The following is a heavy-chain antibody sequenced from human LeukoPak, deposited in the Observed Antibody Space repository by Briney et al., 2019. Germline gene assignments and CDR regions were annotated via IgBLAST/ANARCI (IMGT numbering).Heavy chain of an antibody. J-gene: IGHJ4*02. CDR1: GGSFSGYY. Sequence: SSETLSLTCAVYGGSFSGYYWSWIRQPPGKGLEWIGEINHSGSTNYNPSLKSRVTISVDTSKNQFTLKLSSVTAADTAVYYCARQSASDYYDSSDSFDYWGQGTLVTVSS. V-gene: IGHV4-34*01. CDR2: INHSGST. D-gene: IGHD3-22*01. CDR3: ARQSASDYYDSSDSFDY.